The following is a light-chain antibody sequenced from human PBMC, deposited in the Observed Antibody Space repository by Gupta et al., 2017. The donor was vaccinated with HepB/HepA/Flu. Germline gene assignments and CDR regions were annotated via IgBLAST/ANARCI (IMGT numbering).Light chain of an antibody. CDR2: GNS. V-gene: IGLV1-40*01. CDR1: SSNIGAGYD. Sequence: QSVLTQPPSVSGAPGQGVTISCTGSSSNIGAGYDVHWYQQLPGTAPKLLISGNSNRPSGVPDRFSGSKSDTSASLAITGLQTEDEADYYCQSYDSKLSGCVFGGGTKLTVL. CDR3: QSYDSKLSGCV. J-gene: IGLJ3*02.